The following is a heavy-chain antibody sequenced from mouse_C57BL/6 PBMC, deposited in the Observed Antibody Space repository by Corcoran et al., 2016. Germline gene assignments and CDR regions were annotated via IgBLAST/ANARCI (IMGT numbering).Heavy chain of an antibody. J-gene: IGHJ3*01. Sequence: QVQLQQSGPELVKPGASVKLSCKASGYTFTSYDINWVKQRPGQGLEWIGWIYPSDGSTKYNEKFKGKATLTVDTSSSTAYMELHSLTSEDSAVDICARWDGSTEAYWGQGTLVTVSA. CDR2: IYPSDGST. V-gene: IGHV1-85*01. CDR1: GYTFTSYD. D-gene: IGHD1-1*01. CDR3: ARWDGSTEAY.